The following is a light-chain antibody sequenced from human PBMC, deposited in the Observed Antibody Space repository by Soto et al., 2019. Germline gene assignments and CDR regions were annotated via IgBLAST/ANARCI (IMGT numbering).Light chain of an antibody. J-gene: IGKJ5*01. CDR1: QSISSY. V-gene: IGKV1-39*01. CDR3: QQSFKTPLA. Sequence: DIQMTQSPSSLSASVGDRVTITCRASQSISSYVNWYQQKPGKAPRLLISAASTLQSGVPSRFSGGGSGTDFTLTISSLQPEDFVTYYCQQSFKTPLAFGQGTRLEIE. CDR2: AAS.